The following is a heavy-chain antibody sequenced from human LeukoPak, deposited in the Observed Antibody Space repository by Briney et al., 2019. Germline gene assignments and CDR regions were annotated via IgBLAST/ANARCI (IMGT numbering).Heavy chain of an antibody. CDR2: ISSSSSTI. Sequence: PGGSLRLSCAASGFTFSDYYMSWIRQAPGKGLEWVSYISSSSSTIYYADSVKGRFTISRDNAKNSLYLQMNTLRPEDTAVYYCARERQNKDFWSGGDYWGQGTLVTVSS. J-gene: IGHJ4*02. CDR1: GFTFSDYY. CDR3: ARERQNKDFWSGGDY. V-gene: IGHV3-11*04. D-gene: IGHD3-3*01.